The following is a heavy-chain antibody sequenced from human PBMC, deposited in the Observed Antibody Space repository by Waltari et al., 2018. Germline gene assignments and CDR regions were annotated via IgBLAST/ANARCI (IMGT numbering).Heavy chain of an antibody. D-gene: IGHD6-19*01. CDR2: VSWNSGSI. J-gene: IGHJ4*02. V-gene: IGHV3-9*03. CDR3: VKGRSGWGGELDY. Sequence: VQLVESGGGLVQPGRSLRLSCAASGFTFDDYAMHWVRRVPGKGLEWVSGVSWNSGSIGYGDSVKGRFTISRDNARKSLYLQMNSLRAEDMGLYYCVKGRSGWGGELDYWGQGTLVTVSS. CDR1: GFTFDDYA.